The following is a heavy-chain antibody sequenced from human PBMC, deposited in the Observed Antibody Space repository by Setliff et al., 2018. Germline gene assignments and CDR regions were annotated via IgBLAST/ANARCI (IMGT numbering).Heavy chain of an antibody. Sequence: PGESLKISCKTSGYTFTDYWIGWVRQMPRKGLEWMVIIFPGNSATKYSPSFQGQVTMSADQSISTAYLQWSSLKASDTAIYYCARVGDYMGFYYNYYMDVWGKGATVTVSS. D-gene: IGHD3-10*01. J-gene: IGHJ6*03. CDR3: ARVGDYMGFYYNYYMDV. CDR1: GYTFTDYW. CDR2: IFPGNSAT. V-gene: IGHV5-51*01.